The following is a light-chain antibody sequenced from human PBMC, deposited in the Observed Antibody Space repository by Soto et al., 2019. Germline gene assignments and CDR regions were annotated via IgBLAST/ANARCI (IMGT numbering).Light chain of an antibody. Sequence: QSALTQPASVSGSPGQSITISCTGTRSDVGGYNYVSWYQQHPGKAPRLVIYEVSNRPSGISNRFSGSKSGNTASLTISGLQPEDEADYYCSSYTTSSTLFGGGTKLTVL. CDR2: EVS. CDR3: SSYTTSSTL. CDR1: RSDVGGYNY. V-gene: IGLV2-14*01. J-gene: IGLJ2*01.